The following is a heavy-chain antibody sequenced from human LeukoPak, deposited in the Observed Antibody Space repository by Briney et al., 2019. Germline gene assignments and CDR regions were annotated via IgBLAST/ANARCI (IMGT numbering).Heavy chain of an antibody. V-gene: IGHV4-59*11. CDR3: TRDRQLGNWFDP. J-gene: IGHJ5*02. Sequence: PSETLSLTCTVSGGSISSHYWSWIRQPPGKGLEWIGYIYYSGSTNYNPSLKSRVTISVDTSKNQFSLKLSSVTAADTAVYYCTRDRQLGNWFDPWGQGTLVTFSS. D-gene: IGHD6-6*01. CDR2: IYYSGST. CDR1: GGSISSHY.